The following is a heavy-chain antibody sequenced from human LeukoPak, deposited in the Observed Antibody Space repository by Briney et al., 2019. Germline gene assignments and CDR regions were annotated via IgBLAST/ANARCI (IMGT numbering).Heavy chain of an antibody. CDR2: ISAYNGNT. V-gene: IGHV1-18*01. Sequence: GASVKVSCKASGYTFTSYGISWVRHAPGQGLEWLGCISAYNGNTNYAQKLQSRVTMTTDTSTSTAYMELRSLRSDDTAVYYCARVLGYGDYYYYYMDVWGKGTTVTVSS. J-gene: IGHJ6*03. CDR1: GYTFTSYG. CDR3: ARVLGYGDYYYYYMDV. D-gene: IGHD4-17*01.